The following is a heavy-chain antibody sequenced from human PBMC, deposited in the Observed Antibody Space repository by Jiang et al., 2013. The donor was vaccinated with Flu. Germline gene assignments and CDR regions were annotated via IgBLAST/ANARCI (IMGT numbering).Heavy chain of an antibody. J-gene: IGHJ4*02. CDR1: GGSISGHY. Sequence: VQLVESGPALVKPSETLSLICTVSGGSISGHYWSWIRQTPGKGLEWIGYIYYSGSTKYNPSLKSRVTISVDTPKNQFSLKLSSVTAADTAVYYCARFPYYYDSSDNYVRGVDDSWGQGTLVTVSS. V-gene: IGHV4-59*08. D-gene: IGHD3-22*01. CDR2: IYYSGST. CDR3: ARFPYYYDSSDNYVRGVDDS.